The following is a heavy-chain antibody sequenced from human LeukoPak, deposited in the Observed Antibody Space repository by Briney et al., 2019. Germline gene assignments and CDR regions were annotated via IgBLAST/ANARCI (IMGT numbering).Heavy chain of an antibody. D-gene: IGHD3-10*01. J-gene: IGHJ4*02. CDR3: ARYYYGSGSQEFDY. CDR2: IYYSGST. V-gene: IGHV4-59*01. Sequence: SETLSLTCTVSGGPISSYYWSWIRQPPGKGLEWIGYIYYSGSTNYNPSLKSRVTISVDTSKNQFSLKLSSVTAADTAVYYCARYYYGSGSQEFDYWGQGTLVTVSS. CDR1: GGPISSYY.